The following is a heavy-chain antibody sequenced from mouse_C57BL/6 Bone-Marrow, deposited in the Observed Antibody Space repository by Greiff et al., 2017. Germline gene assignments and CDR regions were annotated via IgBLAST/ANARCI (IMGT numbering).Heavy chain of an antibody. Sequence: EVKLVESGGGLVQPGGSLKLSCAASGFTFSSYTMSWVRQTPEKRLEWVAYISNGGGRTYYPDNVKGRFTLSRDNAKNTLYLQMSLLKSEDTAMYYCARHYYGSSYYAMDYWGQGTSVTVSS. D-gene: IGHD1-1*01. J-gene: IGHJ4*01. CDR3: ARHYYGSSYYAMDY. CDR1: GFTFSSYT. V-gene: IGHV5-12-2*01. CDR2: ISNGGGRT.